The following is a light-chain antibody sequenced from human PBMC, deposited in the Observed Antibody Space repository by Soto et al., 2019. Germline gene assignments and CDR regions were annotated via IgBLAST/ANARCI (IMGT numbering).Light chain of an antibody. J-gene: IGLJ3*02. V-gene: IGLV1-47*02. Sequence: QSVLTQPPSASGTPGQRVTISCSGSSSNIGSNYVYWYQQLPGTAPKLLIYSNNQRPSGVPDRFSGSKSGTAASLAIRGLRSEDEADYYCATWDDRLSGRVFXGGTKLTVL. CDR2: SNN. CDR3: ATWDDRLSGRV. CDR1: SSNIGSNY.